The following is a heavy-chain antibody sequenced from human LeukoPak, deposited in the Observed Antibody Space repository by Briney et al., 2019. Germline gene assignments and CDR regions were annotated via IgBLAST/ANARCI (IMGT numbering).Heavy chain of an antibody. CDR3: ARAHDYYYYGMDV. CDR2: INHSGST. J-gene: IGHJ6*02. CDR1: GGSFSAYY. V-gene: IGHV4-34*01. Sequence: SETLSLTCAVYGGSFSAYYWSWIRQPPGKGLEWIGEINHSGSTNYNPSLKSRVTISVDTSKNQFSLKLSSVTAADTAVYYCARAHDYYYYGMDVWGQGTTVTVSS.